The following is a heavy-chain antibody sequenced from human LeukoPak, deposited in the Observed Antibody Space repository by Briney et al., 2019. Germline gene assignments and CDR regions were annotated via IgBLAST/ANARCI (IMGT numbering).Heavy chain of an antibody. V-gene: IGHV3-9*01. CDR1: GFTFNDYA. Sequence: GGSLRLSCAASGFTFNDYAIHWVRQAPGKGLEWVSGITWNSGSIGYADSVKGRFTISRDNAKNSLYLQMNSLRAEDTALYYCAKARGSSWFVTFDYWGQGTLVTVSS. CDR3: AKARGSSWFVTFDY. D-gene: IGHD6-13*01. CDR2: ITWNSGSI. J-gene: IGHJ4*02.